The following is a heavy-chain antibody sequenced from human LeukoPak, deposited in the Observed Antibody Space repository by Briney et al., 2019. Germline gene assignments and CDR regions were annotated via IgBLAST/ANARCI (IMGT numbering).Heavy chain of an antibody. D-gene: IGHD6-19*01. V-gene: IGHV4-61*02. CDR2: IYISGST. CDR3: ARAPEFSSGWLLDY. Sequence: SETLSLTCTVSSGSISSGAYYWSWIRQPAEKGLEWIGRIYISGSTNYNPSLKSRVTMSVDTSKNQFSLKLSSVTAADTAMYYCARAPEFSSGWLLDYWGQGTLVTVSS. J-gene: IGHJ4*02. CDR1: SGSISSGAYY.